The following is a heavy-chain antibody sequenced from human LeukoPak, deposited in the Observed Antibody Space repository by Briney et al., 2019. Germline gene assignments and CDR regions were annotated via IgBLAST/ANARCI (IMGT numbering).Heavy chain of an antibody. D-gene: IGHD3-22*01. V-gene: IGHV3-74*01. CDR3: ARAPSEIGGYYPEYFRH. Sequence: GGSLRLSCAASGFTFSSYWMHWVRQAPGKGLVWVSRIKSDGKTNYADSVKGRLTISRDNAKNTVSLQMNSLRAEDTGVYYCARAPSEIGGYYPEYFRHWGQGTLVTVSS. CDR1: GFTFSSYW. J-gene: IGHJ1*01. CDR2: IKSDGKT.